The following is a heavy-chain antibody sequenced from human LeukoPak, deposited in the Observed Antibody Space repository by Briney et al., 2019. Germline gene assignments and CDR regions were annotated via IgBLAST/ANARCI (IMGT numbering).Heavy chain of an antibody. CDR3: ARRGRGNDY. V-gene: IGHV4-39*01. Sequence: GSLRLSCAASGFTFSSYAMSWVRQPPGKGLEWIGSIYYSGSTYYNPSLKSRVTISVDTSKNQFSLKLSSVTAADTAAYYCARRGRGNDYWGQGTLVTVSS. D-gene: IGHD3-10*01. J-gene: IGHJ4*02. CDR2: IYYSGST. CDR1: GFTFSSYA.